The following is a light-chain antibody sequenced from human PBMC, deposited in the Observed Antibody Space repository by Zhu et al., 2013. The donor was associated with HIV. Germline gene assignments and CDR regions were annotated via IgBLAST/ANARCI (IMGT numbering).Light chain of an antibody. V-gene: IGLV2-14*01. CDR1: SSDVGGYDY. J-gene: IGLJ3*02. CDR2: EVS. CDR3: CTFVGGSLYIL. Sequence: QSALTQPASVSGSPGQSITISCTGTSSDVGGYDYVSWYQHHPGRAPKLMIYEVSNRPSGVSNRFSGSKSGNTASLTISGLQAEDEADYYCCTFVGGSLYILFGGGTKVSVL.